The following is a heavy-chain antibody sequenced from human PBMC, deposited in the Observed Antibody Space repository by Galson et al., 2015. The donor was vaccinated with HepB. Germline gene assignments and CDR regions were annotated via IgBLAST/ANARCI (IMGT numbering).Heavy chain of an antibody. D-gene: IGHD4-17*01. CDR1: GYSFTSYW. CDR2: IYPGDSDT. V-gene: IGHV5-51*01. CDR3: ARPHYSYGDYLDAFDI. J-gene: IGHJ3*02. Sequence: QSGAEVKKPGESLKISCKGSGYSFTSYWIGWARQMPGKGLEWMGIIYPGDSDTRYSPSFQGQVTISADKSISTAYLQWSSLKASDTAMYYCARPHYSYGDYLDAFDIWGQGTMVTVSS.